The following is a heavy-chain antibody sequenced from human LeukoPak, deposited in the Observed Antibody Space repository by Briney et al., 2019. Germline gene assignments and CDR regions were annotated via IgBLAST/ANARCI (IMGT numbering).Heavy chain of an antibody. J-gene: IGHJ5*01. CDR2: IFYSGST. V-gene: IGHV4-39*07. D-gene: IGHD1-26*01. Sequence: SETLSLTCTVSGGSISSSSYYWGWIRQTPGKGLEWIGSIFYSGSTYYTPSLKSRVTMALDMSKNHFSLRLTSVTAADTAVYYCARQVAIVEPTDPNWFDSWGQGTLVTVSS. CDR1: GGSISSSSYY. CDR3: ARQVAIVEPTDPNWFDS.